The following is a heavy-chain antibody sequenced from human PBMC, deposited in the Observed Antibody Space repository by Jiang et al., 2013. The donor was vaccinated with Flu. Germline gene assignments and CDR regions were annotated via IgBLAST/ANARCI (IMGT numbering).Heavy chain of an antibody. CDR2: IYTSGST. V-gene: IGHV4-4*07. CDR3: ARVGGYYYDSSGYYSDAFDI. J-gene: IGHJ3*02. CDR1: GGSISSYY. D-gene: IGHD3-22*01. Sequence: GPGLVKPSETLSLTCTVSGGSISSYYWSWIRQPAGKGLEWIGRIYTSGSTNYNPSLKSRVTMSVDTSKNQFSLKLSSVTAADTAVYYCARVGGYYYDSSGYYSDAFDIWGQGTMVTVSS.